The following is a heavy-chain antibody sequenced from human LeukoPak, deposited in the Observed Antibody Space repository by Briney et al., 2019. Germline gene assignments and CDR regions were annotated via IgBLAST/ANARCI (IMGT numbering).Heavy chain of an antibody. Sequence: GGCLRLSCAASGFTCSSYWMSWVRQAPGKGLEWVANIKQDGSEKYYVDSVKGRFTISRDNAKNSLYLQMNSLRAEDTAVYYCARGPTMIVVGLEYYFDYWGQGTLVTVSS. CDR3: ARGPTMIVVGLEYYFDY. J-gene: IGHJ4*02. CDR2: IKQDGSEK. CDR1: GFTCSSYW. D-gene: IGHD3-22*01. V-gene: IGHV3-7*01.